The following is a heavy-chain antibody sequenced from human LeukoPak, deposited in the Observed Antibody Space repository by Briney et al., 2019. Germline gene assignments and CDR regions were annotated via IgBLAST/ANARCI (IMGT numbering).Heavy chain of an antibody. CDR2: STGSSGRT. Sequence: PGGSLRLSCTASGSTFSSNAMSWVRQAPGKGLEWVSGSTGSSGRTYYADSVKGRFIISRDNSKNTLHLQMNSLRAEDTAVYYCAKGVYGGNFDYWGQGTLVTVSS. J-gene: IGHJ4*02. D-gene: IGHD2-15*01. CDR1: GSTFSSNA. CDR3: AKGVYGGNFDY. V-gene: IGHV3-23*01.